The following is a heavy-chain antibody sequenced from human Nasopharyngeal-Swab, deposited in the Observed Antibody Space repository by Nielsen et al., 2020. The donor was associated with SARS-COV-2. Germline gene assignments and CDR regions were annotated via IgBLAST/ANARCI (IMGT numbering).Heavy chain of an antibody. D-gene: IGHD6-13*01. CDR2: IYYSGST. Sequence: GLEWIGYIYYSGSTYYNPSLKSRVTISVDTSKNQFSLKLSSVTAADTAVYYCARGRKQQLVLRWFDPWGQGTLVTVSS. V-gene: IGHV4-31*02. CDR3: ARGRKQQLVLRWFDP. J-gene: IGHJ5*02.